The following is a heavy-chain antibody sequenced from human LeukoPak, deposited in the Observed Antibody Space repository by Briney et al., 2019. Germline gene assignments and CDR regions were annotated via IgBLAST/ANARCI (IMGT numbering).Heavy chain of an antibody. CDR3: ARHRTHDFWSGPVSGGMDV. Sequence: SETLSLTCTVSGGSISSGDYYWSWIRQPPGKGLEWIGYIYYSGSTYYNPSLKSRVTISVDTSKNQFSLKLSSVTAADTAVYYCARHRTHDFWSGPVSGGMDVWGQGTTVTVSS. V-gene: IGHV4-30-4*01. CDR1: GGSISSGDYY. CDR2: IYYSGST. J-gene: IGHJ6*02. D-gene: IGHD3-3*01.